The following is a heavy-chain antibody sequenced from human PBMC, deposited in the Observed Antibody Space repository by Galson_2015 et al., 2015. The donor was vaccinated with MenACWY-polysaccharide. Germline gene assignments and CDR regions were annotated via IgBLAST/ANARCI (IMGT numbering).Heavy chain of an antibody. CDR3: ARDPNWRNSFRP. CDR2: IKSDGSLK. Sequence: SLRLSCAASGFTFSDTWMSWVRQAPGKGLEWVALIKSDGSLKEYMDSVKGRFAISRDNAKNSLYLQINSLRVEDTAVYYCARDPNWRNSFRPWGQGTLVTVSS. J-gene: IGHJ5*02. CDR1: GFTFSDTW. V-gene: IGHV3-7*01. D-gene: IGHD1-1*01.